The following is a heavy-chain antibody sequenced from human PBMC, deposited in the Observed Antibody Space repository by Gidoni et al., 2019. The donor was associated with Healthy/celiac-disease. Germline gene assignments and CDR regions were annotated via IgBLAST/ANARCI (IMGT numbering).Heavy chain of an antibody. CDR3: ARASFYGDGPPYIFDY. CDR1: GGSISSSSYY. CDR2: IYYSGST. D-gene: IGHD4-17*01. J-gene: IGHJ4*02. V-gene: IGHV4-39*01. Sequence: QLQLQESGPGLVKPSETLSLTCTVSGGSISSSSYYWGWIRQPPGKGLEWIGSIYYSGSTYYNPSLKSRVTISVDTSKNQFSLKLSSVTAADTAVYYCARASFYGDGPPYIFDYWGQGTLVTVSS.